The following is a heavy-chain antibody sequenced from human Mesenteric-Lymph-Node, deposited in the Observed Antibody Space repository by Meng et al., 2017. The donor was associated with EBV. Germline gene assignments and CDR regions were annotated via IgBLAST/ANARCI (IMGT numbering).Heavy chain of an antibody. V-gene: IGHV1-69*06. D-gene: IGHD2-15*01. CDR1: GGSSSTYA. J-gene: IGHJ4*02. CDR2: IIPIFATP. CDR3: ARDREEYCSGGSCYGPGY. Sequence: QGQLVQSGAEVKKPGSSVKVSCETSGGSSSTYAINWGRQAPGLGLEWMGGIIPIFATPFYAQKFQGRLTITADKSTGTAYMDLSSLRSEDTAVYYCARDREEYCSGGSCYGPGYWGQGTLVTVSS.